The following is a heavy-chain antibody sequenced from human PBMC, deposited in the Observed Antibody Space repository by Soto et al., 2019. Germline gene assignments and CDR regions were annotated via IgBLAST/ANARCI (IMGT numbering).Heavy chain of an antibody. CDR3: ARTHCSSKRCYTGNWLDP. J-gene: IGHJ5*02. CDR1: GGTFSSYA. CDR2: IIPIFGTA. D-gene: IGHD2-2*02. Sequence: SVKVSCKASGGTFSSYAISWVRQAPGQGLEWMGGIIPIFGTANYAQKFQGRVTITADESTSTAYMELSSLRSEDTAVYYCARTHCSSKRCYTGNWLDPWGQGTLVTVYS. V-gene: IGHV1-69*13.